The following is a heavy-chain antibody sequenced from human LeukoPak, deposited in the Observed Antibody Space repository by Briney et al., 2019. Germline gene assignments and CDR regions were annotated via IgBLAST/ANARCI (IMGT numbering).Heavy chain of an antibody. CDR1: GGSISSSSYY. CDR3: ARVHDSSGYYYYYMDV. V-gene: IGHV4-39*07. D-gene: IGHD3-22*01. Sequence: PSETLSLTCTVSGGSISSSSYYWGWIRQPPGKGLEWIGSIYYSGSTYYNPSLKSRVTISVDTSKNQFSLKLSSVTAADTAVYYCARVHDSSGYYYYYMDVWGKGTTVTVSS. CDR2: IYYSGST. J-gene: IGHJ6*03.